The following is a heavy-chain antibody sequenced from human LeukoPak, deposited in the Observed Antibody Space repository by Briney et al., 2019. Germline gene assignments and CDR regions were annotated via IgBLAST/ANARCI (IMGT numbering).Heavy chain of an antibody. D-gene: IGHD1-26*01. CDR3: ARGRYSGSYLDY. CDR2: ISSSGST. J-gene: IGHJ4*02. CDR1: GDSISSGDYY. Sequence: PSQTLSLTCTVSGDSISSGDYYWSWIRQPAGKGLEWIGRISSSGSTNYNPSLKSRVTISVDTSKNQFSLKLSSVTAADTAVYYCARGRYSGSYLDYWGQGTLVTVSS. V-gene: IGHV4-61*02.